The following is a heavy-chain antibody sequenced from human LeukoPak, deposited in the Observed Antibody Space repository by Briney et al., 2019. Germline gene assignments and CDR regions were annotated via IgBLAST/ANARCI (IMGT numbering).Heavy chain of an antibody. CDR3: ARLVLGGYSYSLDY. D-gene: IGHD2-21*01. J-gene: IGHJ4*02. Sequence: GGSLRLSCAASGFSFGSYWMNWVRQAPGKGLEWVANIKEDGSEKYYVDSVKGRFTISRDSAKNALYLQMNSLRAEDTAVYYCARLVLGGYSYSLDYWGQGTLVTVSS. CDR2: IKEDGSEK. V-gene: IGHV3-7*01. CDR1: GFSFGSYW.